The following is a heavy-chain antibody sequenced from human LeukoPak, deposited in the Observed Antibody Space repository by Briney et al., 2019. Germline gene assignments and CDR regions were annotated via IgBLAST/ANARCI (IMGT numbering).Heavy chain of an antibody. J-gene: IGHJ4*02. CDR3: ARDRDSYRLDY. V-gene: IGHV3-30*03. CDR1: GFSFSVHG. D-gene: IGHD3-16*02. Sequence: GGSLRLSCATSGFSFSVHGMHWVRQAPGKGLEWVAGVANDGSRTHYAGSVKGRFTISRDNSKNTLSLQMNSLGAQDTAVYYCARDRDSYRLDYWGQGTLVTVSS. CDR2: VANDGSRT.